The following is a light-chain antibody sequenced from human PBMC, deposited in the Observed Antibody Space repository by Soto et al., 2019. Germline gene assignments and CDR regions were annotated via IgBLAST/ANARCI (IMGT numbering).Light chain of an antibody. CDR2: GAS. CDR3: QQYGSSPMYP. V-gene: IGKV3-20*01. Sequence: EIVLTQSPGTLSLSPGERATLSCRASQSVSSSYLAWYQQQPGQAPRLLIYGASSRATGLPDRFSGSGSGTDFTLTISRLEPEDFAVYYCQQYGSSPMYPFGQGTKLEIK. CDR1: QSVSSSY. J-gene: IGKJ2*01.